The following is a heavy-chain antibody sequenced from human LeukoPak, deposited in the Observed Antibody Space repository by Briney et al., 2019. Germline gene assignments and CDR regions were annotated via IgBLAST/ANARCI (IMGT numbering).Heavy chain of an antibody. CDR3: ARALYYYDSSGYDIQNWFDP. CDR2: IIPIFGTA. D-gene: IGHD3-22*01. J-gene: IGHJ5*02. V-gene: IGHV1-69*05. Sequence: SVKVSCKASGGTFSSYAISWVRQAPGQGLEWMGGIIPIFGTANYAQKFRGRVTITTDESTSTAYMELSSLRSEDTAVYYCARALYYYDSSGYDIQNWFDPWGQGTLVTVSS. CDR1: GGTFSSYA.